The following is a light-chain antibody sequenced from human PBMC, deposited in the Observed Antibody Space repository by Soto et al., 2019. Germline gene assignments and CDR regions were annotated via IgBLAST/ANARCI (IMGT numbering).Light chain of an antibody. J-gene: IGKJ1*01. CDR2: GAS. CDR3: QQYNNWPRT. V-gene: IGKV3-15*01. Sequence: VMTQSPATLSVSPGERATLSCRASQSVSTNLAWYQQKPGQAPRLLIYGASTRATGIPARFSGSGSGTEFTLTISSLQSEDFAVYYCQQYNNWPRTFGQGTKVDIK. CDR1: QSVSTN.